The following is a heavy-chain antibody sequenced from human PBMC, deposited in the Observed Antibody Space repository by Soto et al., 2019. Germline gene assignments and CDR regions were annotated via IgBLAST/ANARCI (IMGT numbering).Heavy chain of an antibody. CDR3: ARGQKGWVLRFLEWLPPPDY. V-gene: IGHV1-2*04. CDR1: GYTFTGYY. D-gene: IGHD3-3*01. Sequence: GASVKVSCKASGYTFTGYYMHWVRQAPGQGLEWMGWINPNSGGTNYAQKFQGWVTMTRDTSISTAYMELSRLRSDDTAVYYCARGQKGWVLRFLEWLPPPDYWGQGTMVTVYS. J-gene: IGHJ4*02. CDR2: INPNSGGT.